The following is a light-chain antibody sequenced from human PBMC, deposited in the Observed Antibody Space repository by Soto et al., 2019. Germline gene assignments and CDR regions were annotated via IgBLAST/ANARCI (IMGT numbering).Light chain of an antibody. V-gene: IGKV3-20*01. CDR3: QQYGDSPVS. Sequence: EVVLTQSPGTLSLSPGERATLSCRATQSVSSNYLAWYQQKPGQAHRLLIFGASSRATLIPDRFSGSGFGTDFTLTIGRLEPEDFAVYYCQQYGDSPVSFGQGTKVEI. CDR1: QSVSSNY. J-gene: IGKJ1*01. CDR2: GAS.